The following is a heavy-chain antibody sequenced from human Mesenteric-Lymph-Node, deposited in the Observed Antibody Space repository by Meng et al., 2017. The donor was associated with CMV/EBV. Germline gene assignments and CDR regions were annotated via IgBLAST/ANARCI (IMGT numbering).Heavy chain of an antibody. Sequence: GYISSSSYYWGWIRQPPGKGLEWIGSIYYSGRTYYNPSLKSRVTISVDTSKNQFSLKLSSVTAADTAVYYCARDLDYGDLNDAFDIWGQGTMVTVSS. CDR3: ARDLDYGDLNDAFDI. J-gene: IGHJ3*02. CDR1: GYISSSSYY. D-gene: IGHD4-17*01. CDR2: IYYSGRT. V-gene: IGHV4-39*07.